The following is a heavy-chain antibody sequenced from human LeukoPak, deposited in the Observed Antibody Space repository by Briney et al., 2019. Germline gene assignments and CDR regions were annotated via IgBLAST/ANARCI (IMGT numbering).Heavy chain of an antibody. D-gene: IGHD6-19*01. CDR2: ISSSSAYI. CDR1: GFTFSSYI. CDR3: ATSSIALAGTVDY. V-gene: IGHV3-21*01. J-gene: IGHJ4*02. Sequence: GGSLRLSCAASGFTFSSYIMNWVRQAPGKGPEWVSSISSSSAYIYYPDSVKGRFTISRDNAKSSLFLQMNSLRDEDTAVYYCATSSIALAGTVDYWGQGTLVTVSS.